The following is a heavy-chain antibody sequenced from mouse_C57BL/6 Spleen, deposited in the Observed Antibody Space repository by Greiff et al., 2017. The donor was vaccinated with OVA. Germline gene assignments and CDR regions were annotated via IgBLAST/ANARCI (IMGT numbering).Heavy chain of an antibody. V-gene: IGHV1-64*01. CDR1: GYTFTSYW. D-gene: IGHD1-1*01. CDR3: ARYYYGSSLYAMDY. Sequence: QVQLQQPGAELVKPGASVKLSCKASGYTFTSYWMHWVKQRPGQGLEWIGMIHPNSGSTNYNEKFKSKATLTVDKSSSTAYMQLSSLTSEDSAVYYCARYYYGSSLYAMDYWGQGTSVTVSS. J-gene: IGHJ4*01. CDR2: IHPNSGST.